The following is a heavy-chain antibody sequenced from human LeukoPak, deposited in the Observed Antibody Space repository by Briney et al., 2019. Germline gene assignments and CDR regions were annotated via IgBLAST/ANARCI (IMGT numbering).Heavy chain of an antibody. CDR2: SKTNIDGGTT. J-gene: IGHJ4*02. D-gene: IGHD1-26*01. Sequence: GGSLSLSCAVSGFAFSTAWMTCVRDAPEGGLVCVDQSKTNIDGGTTDYAAPVKGRFNISRDDSKNRLFLEVNGLKSVDTAVYYCVTHHPWRGAFWGQGTLVTVSS. CDR3: VTHHPWRGAF. CDR1: GFAFSTAW. V-gene: IGHV3-15*01.